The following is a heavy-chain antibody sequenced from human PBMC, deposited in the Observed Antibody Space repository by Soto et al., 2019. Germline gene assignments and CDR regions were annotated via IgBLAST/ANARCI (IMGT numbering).Heavy chain of an antibody. Sequence: GESLTISCKGSGYSFTSYWIGWVRQMPGKGLEWMGIIYPGDSDTRYSPSFQGQVTISADKSISTAYLQWSSLKASDTAMYYFARQRISDYDILTGYPPYFDYWGQGTLVTVSS. D-gene: IGHD3-9*01. CDR3: ARQRISDYDILTGYPPYFDY. CDR2: IYPGDSDT. V-gene: IGHV5-51*01. CDR1: GYSFTSYW. J-gene: IGHJ4*02.